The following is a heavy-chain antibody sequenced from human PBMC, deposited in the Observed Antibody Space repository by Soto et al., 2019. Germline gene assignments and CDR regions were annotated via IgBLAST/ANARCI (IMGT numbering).Heavy chain of an antibody. J-gene: IGHJ4*02. D-gene: IGHD1-26*01. V-gene: IGHV3-30*18. Sequence: QVQLVESGGGVVQPGMSVRLSCAASGFTFSSYGMHWVRQAPGTGLEWVAGISYDGSNKDYADAVKGRFTTSRDNSKNTLYLQMNSLRAKDTAVYYCAKYREEGYYFDFWGQGTLVTVSS. CDR3: AKYREEGYYFDF. CDR2: ISYDGSNK. CDR1: GFTFSSYG.